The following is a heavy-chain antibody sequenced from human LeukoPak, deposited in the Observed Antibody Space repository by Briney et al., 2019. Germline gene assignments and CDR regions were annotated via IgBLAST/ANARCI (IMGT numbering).Heavy chain of an antibody. CDR1: GFTFSSYA. D-gene: IGHD4-23*01. CDR2: ISGSGGST. Sequence: GGSLRLSCAASGFTFSSYAMSWVRQAPGKGLEWVSAISGSGGSTYYADSVKGRFTISRDNSKNTLYLQMNSLRAEDTAVYYGAKDLRWHYYFDYWGQGTLVTVS. CDR3: AKDLRWHYYFDY. J-gene: IGHJ4*02. V-gene: IGHV3-23*01.